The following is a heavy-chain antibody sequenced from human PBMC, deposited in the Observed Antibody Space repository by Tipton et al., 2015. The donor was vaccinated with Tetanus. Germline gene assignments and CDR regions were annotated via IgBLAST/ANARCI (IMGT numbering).Heavy chain of an antibody. D-gene: IGHD6-13*01. J-gene: IGHJ4*02. CDR3: ARGNRGSSWYL. CDR2: INPNSGGT. Sequence: QLVQSGAEMKKPGASVKVACKAFGYTLTGFYMHWVRQAPGQGLEWMGWINPNSGGTNYAQKFQGRVTMTRDTSISTAYMEVSRLRSDDTARYYCARGNRGSSWYLWGQGTLVTVSS. V-gene: IGHV1-2*02. CDR1: GYTLTGFY.